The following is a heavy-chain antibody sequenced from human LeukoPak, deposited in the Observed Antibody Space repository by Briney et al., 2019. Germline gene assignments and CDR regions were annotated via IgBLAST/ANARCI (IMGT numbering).Heavy chain of an antibody. D-gene: IGHD2-2*01. CDR3: ARASTPYAPAFYGMDV. J-gene: IGHJ6*04. Sequence: ASVKVSCKASGGTFSSYAISWVRQAPGQGLEWMGGIIPIFGTANYAQKFQGRVTITADKSTSTAYMELSSLRSEDTAVYYCARASTPYAPAFYGMDVWGKGTTVTVSS. V-gene: IGHV1-69*06. CDR2: IIPIFGTA. CDR1: GGTFSSYA.